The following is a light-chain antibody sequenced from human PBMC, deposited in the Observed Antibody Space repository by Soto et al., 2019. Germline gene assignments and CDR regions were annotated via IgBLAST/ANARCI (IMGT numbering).Light chain of an antibody. Sequence: EMVLTQSPGTLSLSPGKRATLSCRASQSVGSNLAWYQQKPGQAPRLLIYGASNRATGIPDRFSGSGSGTDFTLTISRLEPEDFAVYYCQQYGSSGTFGQGTKVDI. J-gene: IGKJ1*01. CDR2: GAS. CDR3: QQYGSSGT. V-gene: IGKV3-20*01. CDR1: QSVGSN.